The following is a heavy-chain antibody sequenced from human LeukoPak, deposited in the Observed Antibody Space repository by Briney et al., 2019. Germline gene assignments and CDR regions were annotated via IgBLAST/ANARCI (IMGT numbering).Heavy chain of an antibody. D-gene: IGHD3-3*01. CDR1: GGSTSNYF. Sequence: SETLSLTCTVSGGSTSNYFCTCLRQSAGKGLEWIGRIHTSGSTSYNPSLKSRVSMSVDTSKNQFSLKLSSVTAADTAVYYCARDPEGHGYYFDYWGQGALVTVSS. CDR2: IHTSGST. J-gene: IGHJ4*02. CDR3: ARDPEGHGYYFDY. V-gene: IGHV4-4*07.